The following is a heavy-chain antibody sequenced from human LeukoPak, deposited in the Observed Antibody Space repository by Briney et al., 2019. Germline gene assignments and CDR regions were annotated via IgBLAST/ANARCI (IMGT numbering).Heavy chain of an antibody. CDR3: ARVRYYGSGSYLGY. D-gene: IGHD3-10*01. V-gene: IGHV3-48*03. J-gene: IGHJ4*02. CDR1: GFTFSSYE. CDR2: ISSSGSTI. Sequence: PGGSLRLSCAASGFTFSSYEMNWVRQAPGKGLEWVSYISSSGSTIYYADSVRGRFTISRDNAKNSLYLQMSSLRAEDTAVYYCARVRYYGSGSYLGYWGQGTLVTVSS.